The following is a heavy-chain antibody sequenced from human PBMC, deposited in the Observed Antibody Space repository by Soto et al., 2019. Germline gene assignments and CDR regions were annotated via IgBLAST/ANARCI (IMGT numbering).Heavy chain of an antibody. CDR3: AKGSIAAAGTFDAFDI. CDR2: ISGSGGST. J-gene: IGHJ3*02. V-gene: IGHV3-23*01. CDR1: GFTFSSYA. D-gene: IGHD6-13*01. Sequence: GESLKISCAASGFTFSSYAMSWVRQAPGKGLEWVSAISGSGGSTYYADSVKGRFTISRDNSKNTLYLQMNSLRAEDTAVYYCAKGSIAAAGTFDAFDIWGQGTMVTVSS.